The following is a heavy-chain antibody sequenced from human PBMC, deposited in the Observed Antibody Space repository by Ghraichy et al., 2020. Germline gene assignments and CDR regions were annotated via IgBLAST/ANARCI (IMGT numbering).Heavy chain of an antibody. D-gene: IGHD6-19*01. CDR1: GFTFSTYW. Sequence: GESLNISCAASGFTFSTYWMHWVRQAPGKGLVWVSRINSDGSSTTYADSVKGRFTISRDNAKNTLYLQMNSLRAEDTAVYYCARGGSGPSNDYWGQGTLVTVSS. CDR3: ARGGSGPSNDY. V-gene: IGHV3-74*01. CDR2: INSDGSST. J-gene: IGHJ4*02.